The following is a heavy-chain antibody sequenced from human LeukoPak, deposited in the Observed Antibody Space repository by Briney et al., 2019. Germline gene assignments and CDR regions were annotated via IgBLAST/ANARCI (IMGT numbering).Heavy chain of an antibody. CDR2: IYYSGST. CDR3: ASEGGVAYSSSWYTYNWFDP. Sequence: PSETLSLTCAVSGYSISSGYYWGWIRQPPGKGLEWIGSIYYSGSTYYNPSLKSRVTISVDTSKNQFSLKLSSVTAADTAVYYCASEGGVAYSSSWYTYNWFDPWGQGTLVTVSS. D-gene: IGHD6-13*01. CDR1: GYSISSGYY. J-gene: IGHJ5*02. V-gene: IGHV4-38-2*01.